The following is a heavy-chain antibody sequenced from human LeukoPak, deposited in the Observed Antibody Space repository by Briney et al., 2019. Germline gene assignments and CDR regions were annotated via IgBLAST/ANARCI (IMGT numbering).Heavy chain of an antibody. CDR1: GGPISSYY. J-gene: IGHJ6*02. CDR2: IYYSGST. Sequence: SGTLSLTCTVSGGPISSYYWTWIRQPPGKGLEWIGYIYYSGSTNYNPSLKSRVTISVDTSKNQFSLKLSSVTAADTAVYYCARRSRYYGMDVWGQGTTVTVSS. V-gene: IGHV4-59*08. CDR3: ARRSRYYGMDV.